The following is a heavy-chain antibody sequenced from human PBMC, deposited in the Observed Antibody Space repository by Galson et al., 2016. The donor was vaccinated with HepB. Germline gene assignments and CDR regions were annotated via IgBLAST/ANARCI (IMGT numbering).Heavy chain of an antibody. D-gene: IGHD3-10*01. J-gene: IGHJ1*01. V-gene: IGHV3-48*03. CDR2: ISTSGSGT. CDR1: GFSFRSED. CDR3: VGGHYEH. Sequence: SLRLSCAASGFSFRSEDMNWVRQAPGKGLEWVSYISTSGSGTYYADSVRGRFTISRDNGKSSLYVQMNNLRAEDTAVYYCVGGHYEHWGQGTLVTVSS.